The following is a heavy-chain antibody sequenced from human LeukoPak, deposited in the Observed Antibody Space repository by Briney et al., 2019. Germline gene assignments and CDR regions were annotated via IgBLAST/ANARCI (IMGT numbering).Heavy chain of an antibody. Sequence: GGSLRLSCAASGFTVSSNYMTWVRQAPGKGLEWVSVFYTGGSTYYADSVKGRFTISRDNSKNTLYLQMHSLRAEDTAVYYCARGWGYCSSTSCYSGWFDPWGQGTLVTVSS. V-gene: IGHV3-53*01. CDR3: ARGWGYCSSTSCYSGWFDP. D-gene: IGHD2-2*01. J-gene: IGHJ5*02. CDR2: FYTGGST. CDR1: GFTVSSNY.